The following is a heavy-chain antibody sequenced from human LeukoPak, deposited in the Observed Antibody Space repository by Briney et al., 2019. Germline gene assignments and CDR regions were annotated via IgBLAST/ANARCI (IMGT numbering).Heavy chain of an antibody. CDR1: GGSISSYD. D-gene: IGHD3-16*02. Sequence: SETLSLTYTVSGGSISSYDWSWIRQPPGEGLELIGYIYYSGSTNYNPSLKSRVSISVDTSKNQFSLKLSSVTAADTAVYYCARDYQDYYYIDVWGKGTTVTVSS. CDR2: IYYSGST. V-gene: IGHV4-59*01. J-gene: IGHJ6*03. CDR3: ARDYQDYYYIDV.